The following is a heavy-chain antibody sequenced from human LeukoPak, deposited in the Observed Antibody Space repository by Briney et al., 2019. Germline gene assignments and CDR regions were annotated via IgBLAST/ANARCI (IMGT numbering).Heavy chain of an antibody. Sequence: SETLSLTCTVSGDSLSSYFWSWIRQPPGKGLEWIGYNSGSTNYNASLKSRVTILLVRSKNQFSLNLSSVTAADTAVYYCVRDCGFHTFDYWGQGTLVTVSS. J-gene: IGHJ4*02. V-gene: IGHV4-59*12. CDR1: GDSLSSYF. CDR3: VRDCGFHTFDY. CDR2: NSGST. D-gene: IGHD2-21*01.